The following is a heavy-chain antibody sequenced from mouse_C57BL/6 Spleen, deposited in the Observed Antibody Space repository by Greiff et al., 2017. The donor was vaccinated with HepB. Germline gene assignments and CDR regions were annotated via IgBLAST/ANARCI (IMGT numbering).Heavy chain of an antibody. CDR3: ARSGGYDVSFDY. V-gene: IGHV1-54*01. CDR1: GYAFTNYL. CDR2: INPGSGGT. Sequence: QVQLQQSGAELVRPGTSVKVSCKASGYAFTNYLIEWVKQRPGQGLEWIGVINPGSGGTNYNEKFKGKATLTADKSSSTAYMQLSSLTSEDSAVYFCARSGGYDVSFDYWGQGTTLTVSS. D-gene: IGHD2-2*01. J-gene: IGHJ2*01.